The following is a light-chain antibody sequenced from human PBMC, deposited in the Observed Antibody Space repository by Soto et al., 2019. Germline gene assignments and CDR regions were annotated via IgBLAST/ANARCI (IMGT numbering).Light chain of an antibody. CDR3: AAWDDSLSAHVV. Sequence: QSVLTQPPSASGTPGQRVTISCSGSSSSIGSNYVYWYQQLPGTAPKLLIYSNNQRPSGVPDRFSGSKSGTSASLAISGLRSEDEADYYCAAWDDSLSAHVVFGGGTQLTVL. V-gene: IGLV1-47*02. J-gene: IGLJ2*01. CDR1: SSSIGSNY. CDR2: SNN.